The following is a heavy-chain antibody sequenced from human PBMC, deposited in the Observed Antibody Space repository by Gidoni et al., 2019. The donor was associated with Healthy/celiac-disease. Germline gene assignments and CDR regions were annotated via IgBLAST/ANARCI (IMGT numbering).Heavy chain of an antibody. D-gene: IGHD6-19*01. CDR2: ISGSGGST. V-gene: IGHV3-23*01. CDR3: AKDRPSGWYEIDY. J-gene: IGHJ4*02. Sequence: EVQLLESGGGWVQPGGSLRLSGAASGFTFSIYGMSWVRQAPGKGLEWVSAISGSGGSTYYADSVKGRFTISRDNSKNTLYLQMNSLRAEDTAVYYCAKDRPSGWYEIDYWGQGTLVTVSS. CDR1: GFTFSIYG.